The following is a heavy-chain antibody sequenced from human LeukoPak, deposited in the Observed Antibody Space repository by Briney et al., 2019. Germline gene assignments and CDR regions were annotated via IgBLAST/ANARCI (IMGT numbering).Heavy chain of an antibody. D-gene: IGHD3-9*01. CDR2: ISGSGGST. V-gene: IGHV3-23*01. CDR1: GFTFSSYA. Sequence: PGGSLRLSCAASGFTFSSYAMSWVRQAPGKGLEWVSAISGSGGSTYYADSVKGRFTISRDNSKNTLYLQMNSLRAEDTAVYYCAKDAIHYDILTGRRILDYFDYWGQGTLVTVSS. J-gene: IGHJ4*02. CDR3: AKDAIHYDILTGRRILDYFDY.